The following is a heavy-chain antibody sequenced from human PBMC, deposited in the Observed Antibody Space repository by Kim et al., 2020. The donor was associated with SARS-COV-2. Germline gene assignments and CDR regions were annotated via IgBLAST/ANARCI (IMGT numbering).Heavy chain of an antibody. Sequence: SVKVSCKASGGTFSSYAISWVRQAPGQGLEWMGGIIPIFGTANYAQKFQGRVTITADESTSTAYMELSSLRSEDTAVYYCARDRRFSGSYYLVYYYYGMDVWGQGTTVTVSS. CDR3: ARDRRFSGSYYLVYYYYGMDV. J-gene: IGHJ6*02. D-gene: IGHD1-26*01. CDR2: IIPIFGTA. CDR1: GGTFSSYA. V-gene: IGHV1-69*13.